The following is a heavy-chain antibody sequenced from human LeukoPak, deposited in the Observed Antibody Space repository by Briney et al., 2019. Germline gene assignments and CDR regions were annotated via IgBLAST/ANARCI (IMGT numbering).Heavy chain of an antibody. D-gene: IGHD5-18*01. J-gene: IGHJ4*02. CDR2: ISYDGSNK. V-gene: IGHV3-30*18. CDR1: GFTFSSSG. Sequence: RAGGYLRLSCAASGFTFSSSGMHWDRQARGKGLQWVAVISYDGSNKYYTNSVKGRFTISRDNSKNTVYLQMNSLRAEDTAVYYCAKGQPGGTQLPSWAPYYFDYWGQGRLVSVSS. CDR3: AKGQPGGTQLPSWAPYYFDY.